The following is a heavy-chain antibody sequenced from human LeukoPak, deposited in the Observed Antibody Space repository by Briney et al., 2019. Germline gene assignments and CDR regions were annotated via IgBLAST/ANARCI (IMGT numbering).Heavy chain of an antibody. CDR1: GFTFSSYD. J-gene: IGHJ6*02. CDR2: IGTAGDT. V-gene: IGHV3-13*01. CDR3: ARGAWFGKPYYGMDV. Sequence: GRSLRLSCAASGFTFSSYDMHWVRQATGKGLEWVSAIGTAGDTYYPGSVKGRFTISRENAKNSLYLQMNSLRAGDTAVYYCARGAWFGKPYYGMDVWGQGTTVTVSS. D-gene: IGHD3-10*01.